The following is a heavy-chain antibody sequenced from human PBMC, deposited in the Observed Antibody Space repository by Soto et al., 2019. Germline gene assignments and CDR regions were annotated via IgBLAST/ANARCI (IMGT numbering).Heavy chain of an antibody. CDR3: VSWVSAHFNS. CDR2: ISSNGENT. V-gene: IGHV3-23*01. CDR1: GFTSAYHA. Sequence: PGVSLRLSCAASGFTSAYHAMNWVRQDPGKWLEWVPTISSNGENTHTADSVKGRFIISTDNTSNTVDLQMTSLRVEDTAVYYCVSWVSAHFNSWGQGTLVTVSS. J-gene: IGHJ4*02. D-gene: IGHD6-13*01.